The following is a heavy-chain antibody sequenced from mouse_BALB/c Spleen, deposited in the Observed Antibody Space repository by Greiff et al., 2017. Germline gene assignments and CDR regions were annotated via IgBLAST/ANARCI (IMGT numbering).Heavy chain of an antibody. V-gene: IGHV14-3*02. CDR2: IDPANGNT. CDR3: ARGNYFDY. J-gene: IGHJ2*01. Sequence: VQLQQSGAELVKPGASVKLSCTASGFNIKDTYMHWVKQRPEQGLEWIVRIDPANGNTKYDPKFQGKATITADTSSNTAYLQLSSLTSEDTAVYYCARGNYFDYWGQGTTLTVSS. CDR1: GFNIKDTY.